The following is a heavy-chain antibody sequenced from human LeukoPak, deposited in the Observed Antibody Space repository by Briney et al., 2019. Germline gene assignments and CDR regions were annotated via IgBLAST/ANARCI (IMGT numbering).Heavy chain of an antibody. CDR1: GFTFSSYA. CDR2: ISGSGGST. V-gene: IGHV3-23*01. Sequence: GGSPRLSCAASGFTFSSYAMSWVRQAPGKGLEWVSAISGSGGSTYYADSVRGRFTISRDNPKNTLYLQMNSLRAEDTAVYYCAKLFYIVVVPAAISAWGQGTLVTVSS. CDR3: AKLFYIVVVPAAISA. J-gene: IGHJ5*02. D-gene: IGHD2-2*02.